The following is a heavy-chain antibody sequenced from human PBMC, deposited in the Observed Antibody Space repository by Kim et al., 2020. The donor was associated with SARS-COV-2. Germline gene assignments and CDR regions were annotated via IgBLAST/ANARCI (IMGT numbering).Heavy chain of an antibody. CDR3: ARTKPPGFRGGTSVAFDI. CDR2: IYYSGST. D-gene: IGHD2-2*01. J-gene: IGHJ3*02. V-gene: IGHV4-61*01. CDR1: GGSVSSGIYY. Sequence: SQTLSLTCTVSGGSVSSGIYYWSWIRQPPGKGLEWIGYIYYSGSTNYNPSLKSRVTISVDTSKNQFSLKLSSVTAADTAVYYCARTKPPGFRGGTSVAFDIWGQGTMVTVSS.